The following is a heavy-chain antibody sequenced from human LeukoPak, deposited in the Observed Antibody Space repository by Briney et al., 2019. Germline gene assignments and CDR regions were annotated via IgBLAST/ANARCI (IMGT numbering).Heavy chain of an antibody. J-gene: IGHJ3*02. V-gene: IGHV1-2*02. D-gene: IGHD1-14*01. Sequence: GASVKVSCKASGYTFTGYYMHWVRQAPGPGLEWMGRINPNSGGTNYAQKFQGRVTMTRDTSISTAYMELSRLRSDDTAVYYCARAEGIPLSAFDIWGQGTMVAVSS. CDR1: GYTFTGYY. CDR2: INPNSGGT. CDR3: ARAEGIPLSAFDI.